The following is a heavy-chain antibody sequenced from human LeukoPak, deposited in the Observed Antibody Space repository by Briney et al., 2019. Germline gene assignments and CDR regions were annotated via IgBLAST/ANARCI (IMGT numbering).Heavy chain of an antibody. CDR2: ISWDGGSK. D-gene: IGHD6-19*01. Sequence: TGGSLRLSCAASGFTFDDYAMHWVRQAPGKGLEWVSLISWDGGSKFYADSVKGRFTISRDNSKNSLYLQMNSLRAEDTALYYCAKVAVAGTKVYYFDYWGQGTLVTVSS. CDR3: AKVAVAGTKVYYFDY. J-gene: IGHJ4*02. CDR1: GFTFDDYA. V-gene: IGHV3-43D*04.